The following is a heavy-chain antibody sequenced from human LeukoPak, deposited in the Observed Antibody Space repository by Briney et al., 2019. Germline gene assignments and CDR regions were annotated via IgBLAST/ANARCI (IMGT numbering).Heavy chain of an antibody. CDR1: GFTISSYS. CDR2: ITSSSST. Sequence: GGSLRLSCAASGFTISSYSVNWVRQAPGKGLEWVSSITSSSSTYYSDSVKGRFTISRDNAKNSLYLQMNSLRVEDTAVYYCARVGFYDFWSGINFFDYWGQGTLVTVSS. CDR3: ARVGFYDFWSGINFFDY. J-gene: IGHJ4*02. D-gene: IGHD3-3*01. V-gene: IGHV3-21*01.